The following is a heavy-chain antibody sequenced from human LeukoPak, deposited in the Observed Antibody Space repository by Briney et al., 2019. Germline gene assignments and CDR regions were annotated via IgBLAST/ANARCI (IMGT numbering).Heavy chain of an antibody. D-gene: IGHD3-22*01. CDR2: IWYDGSNK. J-gene: IGHJ4*02. V-gene: IGHV3-33*06. CDR1: GFTFSSYG. Sequence: PGRSLRLSCAASGFTFSSYGMHWVRQAPGKGLEWVAFIWYDGSNKYYADSVKGRFTISRDNSKNTLYLQMNSLRAEDTAVYYCAKDSYYDSIPVDYWGQGTLVTVSS. CDR3: AKDSYYDSIPVDY.